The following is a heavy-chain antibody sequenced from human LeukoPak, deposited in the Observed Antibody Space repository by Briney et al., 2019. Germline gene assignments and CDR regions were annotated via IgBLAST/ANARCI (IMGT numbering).Heavy chain of an antibody. J-gene: IGHJ6*03. CDR3: ARLCNFEENYYYMDV. V-gene: IGHV4-4*09. CDR1: GDSIRSSY. CDR2: ISTSGNT. Sequence: PSETLSLTCTVSGDSIRSSYWSWIRQSPGKGLEWIGYISTSGNTNYNPSLKSRVSISIDTSKNQFSLKLSSVTAADTAVYYCARLCNFEENYYYMDVWAKGTTVTVSS. D-gene: IGHD3-9*01.